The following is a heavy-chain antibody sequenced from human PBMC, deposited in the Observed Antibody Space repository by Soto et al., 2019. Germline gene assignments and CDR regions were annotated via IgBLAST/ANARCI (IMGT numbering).Heavy chain of an antibody. D-gene: IGHD3-10*01. V-gene: IGHV3-23*01. CDR2: ISGSGGST. CDR1: GFTFSSYA. J-gene: IGHJ4*02. Sequence: EVQLLESGGGLVQPGGSLILSCAASGFTFSSYAMSWVRQAPGKGLVWVSTISGSGGSTYYADSVKGRFTISRDNSKNTPYLQMDSLRAEDAAVYYCAKHRMPGTTGEFDDYWGQGTLVTVSS. CDR3: AKHRMPGTTGEFDDY.